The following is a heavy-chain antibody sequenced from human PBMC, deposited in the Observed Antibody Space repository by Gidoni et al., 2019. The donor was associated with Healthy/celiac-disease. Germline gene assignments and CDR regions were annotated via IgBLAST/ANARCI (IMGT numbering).Heavy chain of an antibody. Sequence: EVQLVETGGGLIQPGGSLRLSCAASGFTVSSNYMSWVRQAPGKGLEWVSVIYSGGSTYYADSVKGRFTISRDNSKNTLYLQMNSLRAEDTAVYYCARDEGYYDSSGYHDAFDIWGQGTMVTVSS. D-gene: IGHD3-22*01. J-gene: IGHJ3*02. CDR3: ARDEGYYDSSGYHDAFDI. CDR2: IYSGGST. CDR1: GFTVSSNY. V-gene: IGHV3-53*02.